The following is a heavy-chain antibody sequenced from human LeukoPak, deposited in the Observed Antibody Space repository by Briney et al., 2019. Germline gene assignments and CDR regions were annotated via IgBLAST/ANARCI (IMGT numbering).Heavy chain of an antibody. V-gene: IGHV4-59*01. CDR2: IYYNGGT. Sequence: PSETLSLTCTVSGGSISSYYWSWIRQPPGKGLEWIGYIYYNGGTNYNPSLKSRVTISLDTSKSQFSLKLSSVTATDTAVYYCARSSYYYYMDVWGKGTTVTTSS. CDR1: GGSISSYY. D-gene: IGHD3-16*01. J-gene: IGHJ6*03. CDR3: ARSSYYYYMDV.